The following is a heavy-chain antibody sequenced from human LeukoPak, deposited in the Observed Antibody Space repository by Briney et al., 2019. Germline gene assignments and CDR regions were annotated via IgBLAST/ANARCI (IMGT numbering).Heavy chain of an antibody. J-gene: IGHJ4*02. CDR1: GFTFSSYA. Sequence: GGSLRLSCAASGFTFSSYAMSWVRQAPGKGLEWVSAISGSGGSTYYADSVKGRFTISRDNSKNTLYLQMNSLIAEDTAVYYCAKASGSSGSKSSYYFDYWGQGTLVTVSS. CDR2: ISGSGGST. D-gene: IGHD3-22*01. V-gene: IGHV3-23*01. CDR3: AKASGSSGSKSSYYFDY.